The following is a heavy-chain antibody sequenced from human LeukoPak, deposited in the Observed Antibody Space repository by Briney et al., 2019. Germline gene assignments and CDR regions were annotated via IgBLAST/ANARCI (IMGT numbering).Heavy chain of an antibody. V-gene: IGHV3-48*02. CDR3: ARDALHTAHFDY. Sequence: GGSLRLSCAASGFTFSSYTMNWVRQAPGKGLQWVSPVSASSDIHYSDSVKGRITISRDHARNSLYLQMNSLRDEDTAVYYCARDALHTAHFDYWGQGTLVTVSS. D-gene: IGHD5-18*01. J-gene: IGHJ4*02. CDR2: VSASSDI. CDR1: GFTFSSYT.